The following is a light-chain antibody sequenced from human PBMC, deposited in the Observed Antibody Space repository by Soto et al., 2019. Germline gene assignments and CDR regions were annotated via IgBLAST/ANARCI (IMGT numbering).Light chain of an antibody. CDR1: SSSIGTNF. CDR2: SNN. V-gene: IGLV1-47*02. Sequence: QAVVTQPPSASGTPGQRVSISCSGYSSSIGTNFVYWYQQLPGTAPKVLIHSNNQRPSGVPDRFSGSKSGTSASLAISGLRSEDEADYYCAAWDDNLSTYVFGSGTKLTVL. CDR3: AAWDDNLSTYV. J-gene: IGLJ1*01.